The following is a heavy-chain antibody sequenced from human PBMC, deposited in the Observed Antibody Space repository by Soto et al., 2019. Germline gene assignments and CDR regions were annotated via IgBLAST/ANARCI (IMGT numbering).Heavy chain of an antibody. Sequence: PSETLSLTWTVSGGSISSSKCWSWVRQPPGKGLEWIGEISPSGSTNYNPSLRSRVTISVDKSKNHFSLKLSSVAAADTAVYYCARIYRPDYYDSSGYSYFDYWGQGTLVTVSS. CDR3: ARIYRPDYYDSSGYSYFDY. CDR1: GGSISSSKC. J-gene: IGHJ4*02. CDR2: ISPSGST. V-gene: IGHV4-4*02. D-gene: IGHD3-22*01.